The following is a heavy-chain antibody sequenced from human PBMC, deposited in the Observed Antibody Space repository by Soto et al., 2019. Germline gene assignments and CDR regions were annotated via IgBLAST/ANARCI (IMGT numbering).Heavy chain of an antibody. J-gene: IGHJ4*02. CDR2: IVPIFCKA. Sequence: SVKVSCKASGGTFSDSVTSWVRQAPGQGLEWMGGIVPIFCKANLAEKFQDRVTITADESTSTAYMELSSLRSEDSAVYYCARGRDGSNYYFDYWGQGTLVTVSS. CDR3: ARGRDGSNYYFDY. CDR1: GGTFSDSV. D-gene: IGHD3-10*01. V-gene: IGHV1-69*13.